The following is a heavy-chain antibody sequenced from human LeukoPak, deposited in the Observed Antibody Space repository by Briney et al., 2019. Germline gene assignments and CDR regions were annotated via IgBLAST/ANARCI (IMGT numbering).Heavy chain of an antibody. J-gene: IGHJ4*02. Sequence: KASETLSLTCSVSGASINSYFWSWIRQPPGKGLEWIGFMYHSGITSGITKYNPSLKSRVTISIDTSKKHFSLKLTSVTAADTAVYYCARGAPPQNWGQGTLVTVSS. CDR1: GASINSYF. CDR2: MYHSGITSGIT. V-gene: IGHV4-59*12. CDR3: ARGAPPQN.